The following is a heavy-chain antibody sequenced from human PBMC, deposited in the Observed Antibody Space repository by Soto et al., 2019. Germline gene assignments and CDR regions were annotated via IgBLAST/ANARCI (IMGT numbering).Heavy chain of an antibody. Sequence: GGSLRLSCAASGFTFSIYDMHWVRQPKGKGLEWVSAIGTAGNTYYPDTVKGRFTIYRDNAKKYLYLKLKSLRAGDTAVYYCARAAGASYHNFDFWGQGTLVTVSS. V-gene: IGHV3-13*01. CDR2: IGTAGNT. J-gene: IGHJ4*02. CDR3: ARAAGASYHNFDF. CDR1: GFTFSIYD. D-gene: IGHD3-10*01.